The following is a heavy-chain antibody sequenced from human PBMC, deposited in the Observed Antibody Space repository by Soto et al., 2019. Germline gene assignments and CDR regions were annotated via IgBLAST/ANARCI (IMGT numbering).Heavy chain of an antibody. Sequence: QVQLQESGPGLVKPSETLSLTCTVSGGSISSYYWSWIRQPAGKGLEWIGRIYTSWSTNYNPSLKSRVTMSVDTSKNQFSLKLSSVTAADTAVYYCARDRYQLLLGWFDPWGQGTLVTVSS. CDR1: GGSISSYY. V-gene: IGHV4-4*07. CDR2: IYTSWST. CDR3: ARDRYQLLLGWFDP. J-gene: IGHJ5*02. D-gene: IGHD2-2*01.